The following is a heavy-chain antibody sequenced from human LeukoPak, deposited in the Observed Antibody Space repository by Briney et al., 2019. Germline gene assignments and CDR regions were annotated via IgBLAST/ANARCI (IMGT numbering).Heavy chain of an antibody. D-gene: IGHD3-10*01. CDR3: AKASWVSSADAVL. CDR1: GFTFSSYA. V-gene: IGHV3-23*01. CDR2: LRGDGET. Sequence: GGSLTLSRVASGFTFSSYAMSWVRQAPARGLEWVSSLRGDGETFYADSVKGRFTLSRDDSRNTVFLHLNNLRVEDTALYYCAKASWVSSADAVLWGQGTVVTVS. J-gene: IGHJ4*02.